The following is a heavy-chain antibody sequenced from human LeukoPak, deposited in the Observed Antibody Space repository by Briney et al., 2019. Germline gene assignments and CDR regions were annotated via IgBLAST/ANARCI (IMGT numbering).Heavy chain of an antibody. J-gene: IGHJ4*02. V-gene: IGHV4-59*10. CDR3: ARGGSSSWYPLMK. CDR2: ISGNGNI. Sequence: SETPSLTCVVSGGSMTNYFWHWIRQPAGKGLEWTGHISGNGNIDFNPSLNSRVTISLDKSQNQFSLKLNSVTAADTAIYYCARGGSSSWYPLMKWGQGTLVTVSS. CDR1: GGSMTNYF. D-gene: IGHD2-2*01.